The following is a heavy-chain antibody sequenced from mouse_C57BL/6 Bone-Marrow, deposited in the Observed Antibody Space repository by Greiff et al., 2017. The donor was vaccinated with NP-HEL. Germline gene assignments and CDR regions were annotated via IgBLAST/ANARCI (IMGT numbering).Heavy chain of an antibody. CDR3: ARRYYGSNWYFDV. CDR2: IHPNSGST. D-gene: IGHD1-1*01. V-gene: IGHV1-64*01. Sequence: QVQLQQPGAELVKPGASVKLSCKASGYTFTSYWMHWVKQRPGQGLEWIGMIHPNSGSTNYNEKFKSKATLTVDKSSSTAYMQLSSLTSEDSAVSYSARRYYGSNWYFDVWGTGTTVTVSS. CDR1: GYTFTSYW. J-gene: IGHJ1*03.